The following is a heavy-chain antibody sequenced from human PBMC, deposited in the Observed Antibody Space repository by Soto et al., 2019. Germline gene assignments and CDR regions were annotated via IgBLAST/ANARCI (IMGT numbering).Heavy chain of an antibody. Sequence: LRLSCAASGFTFSSYGMHWVRQAPGKGLEWVAVIWYDGSNKYYADSVKGRFTISRDNSKNTLYLQMNSLRAEDTAVYYCARDAPPIVVVTANYYYSGMDVWGQGTTVTVS. CDR1: GFTFSSYG. CDR3: ARDAPPIVVVTANYYYSGMDV. J-gene: IGHJ6*02. D-gene: IGHD2-2*01. CDR2: IWYDGSNK. V-gene: IGHV3-33*01.